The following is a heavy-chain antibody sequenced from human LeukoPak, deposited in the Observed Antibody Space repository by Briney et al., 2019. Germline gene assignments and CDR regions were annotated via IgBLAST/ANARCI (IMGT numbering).Heavy chain of an antibody. CDR3: ARGHTGMDV. J-gene: IGHJ6*02. D-gene: IGHD2-21*01. V-gene: IGHV3-30*03. Sequence: GGSLRLSCAASGFTFSSYAMHWVRQAPGKGLEWVAVISYDGNNKYYADSVKGRLTISRDNSKNTLYLQMNSLRDEDTAVYYCARGHTGMDVWGQGTTVAVSS. CDR2: ISYDGNNK. CDR1: GFTFSSYA.